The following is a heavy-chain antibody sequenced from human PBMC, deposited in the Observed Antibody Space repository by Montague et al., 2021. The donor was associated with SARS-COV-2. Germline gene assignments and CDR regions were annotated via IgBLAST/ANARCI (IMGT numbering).Heavy chain of an antibody. J-gene: IGHJ5*02. CDR3: ARTFWGSWFGESWFGP. V-gene: IGHV4-4*07. D-gene: IGHD3-10*01. Sequence: SETLSLTCTVSGGSISTYYWSWIRQPAGKGLEWIGRIYTNETTNYNPSFKSRVTMSVDTSKNQFSLKLTSVTAADTAVYYCARTFWGSWFGESWFGPWGQRTLVTVSS. CDR1: GGSISTYY. CDR2: IYTNETT.